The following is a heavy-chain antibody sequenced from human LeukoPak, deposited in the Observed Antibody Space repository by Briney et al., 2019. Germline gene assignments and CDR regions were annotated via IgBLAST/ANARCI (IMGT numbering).Heavy chain of an antibody. Sequence: GRSLRLSCAASGFTFSSYAMHWVRQAPGKGLEWVAVISYDGSSKYYADSVKGRLTISRDNSKKTLYLQMNNLRPEDTAVYYCARGEWQWSDYWGQGTLVTVSS. J-gene: IGHJ4*02. D-gene: IGHD3-3*01. CDR1: GFTFSSYA. CDR2: ISYDGSSK. CDR3: ARGEWQWSDY. V-gene: IGHV3-30*04.